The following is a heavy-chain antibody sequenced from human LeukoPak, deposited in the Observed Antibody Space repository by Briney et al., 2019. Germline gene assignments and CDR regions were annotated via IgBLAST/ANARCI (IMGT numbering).Heavy chain of an antibody. CDR3: ARISGGCGSTTCSPAHFDY. J-gene: IGHJ4*02. CDR2: IYTSGST. CDR1: GGSISSYY. V-gene: IGHV4-4*07. Sequence: SETLALTCTVSGGSISSYYWSWIRQPAGKGLEWIGRIYTSGSTNYNPSLKSRVTMSVDTSKNQFSLKLGSVTAADTAVYYCARISGGCGSTTCSPAHFDYWGQGTQVTISS. D-gene: IGHD2-2*01.